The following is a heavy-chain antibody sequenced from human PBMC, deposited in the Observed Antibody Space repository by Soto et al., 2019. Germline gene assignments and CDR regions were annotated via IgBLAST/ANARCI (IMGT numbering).Heavy chain of an antibody. CDR2: IYYSGST. Sequence: SETLSLTCTVSGGSISSGGYYWSWIRQHPGKGLEWIGYIYYSGSTYYNPSLKSRVTISVDTSKNQFSLKLSSVTAADTAVYYCARACDPGYYYYMDVWGKGTTVTVSS. CDR3: ARACDPGYYYYMDV. V-gene: IGHV4-31*03. D-gene: IGHD2-21*02. J-gene: IGHJ6*03. CDR1: GGSISSGGYY.